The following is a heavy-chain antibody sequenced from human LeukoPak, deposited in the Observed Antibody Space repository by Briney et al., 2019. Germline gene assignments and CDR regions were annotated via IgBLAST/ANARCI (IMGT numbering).Heavy chain of an antibody. Sequence: GGSLRLSWAASGFTFSSYAMSWVRQAPGKGLEWVSLIGHNGETTYYADSVKGRFTISRDNSKNTLYLQMNSLRADDTAVYYCAMLRVDTAMERGYWGQGTLVTVSS. CDR1: GFTFSSYA. CDR2: IGHNGETT. D-gene: IGHD5-18*01. J-gene: IGHJ4*02. V-gene: IGHV3-23*01. CDR3: AMLRVDTAMERGY.